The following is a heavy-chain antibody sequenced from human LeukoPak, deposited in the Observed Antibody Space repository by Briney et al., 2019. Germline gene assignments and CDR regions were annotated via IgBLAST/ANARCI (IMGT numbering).Heavy chain of an antibody. Sequence: PSETLSLTCTVSGGSISSSSYYWGWIRQPPGKGLEWIGSIYYSGSTYYNPSLKSRVTISVDTSKNQFSLKLSSVTAADMAVYYCARRAYYYGSSTFDPWGQGTLVTVSS. D-gene: IGHD3-10*01. V-gene: IGHV4-39*01. CDR2: IYYSGST. CDR3: ARRAYYYGSSTFDP. J-gene: IGHJ5*02. CDR1: GGSISSSSYY.